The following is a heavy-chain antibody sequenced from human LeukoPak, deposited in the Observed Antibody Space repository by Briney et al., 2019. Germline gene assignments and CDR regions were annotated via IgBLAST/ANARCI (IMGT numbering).Heavy chain of an antibody. D-gene: IGHD6-13*01. J-gene: IGHJ4*02. CDR1: GYTFTTYA. CDR2: IIPIFGTA. V-gene: IGHV1-69*13. Sequence: GASVKVSCKASGYTFTTYAMTWVRQAPGQGLEWMGGIIPIFGTANYAQKFQGRVTITADESTSTAYMELSSLRSEDTAVYYCARDGAAAGNFDYWGQGTLVTVSS. CDR3: ARDGAAAGNFDY.